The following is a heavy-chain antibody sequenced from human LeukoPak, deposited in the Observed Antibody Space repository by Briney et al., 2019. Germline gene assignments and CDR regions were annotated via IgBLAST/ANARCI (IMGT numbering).Heavy chain of an antibody. CDR1: GFTFSSYA. J-gene: IGHJ6*02. Sequence: PGGSLRLSCAASGFTFSSYAMHWVRPAPGKGLEWVAVISYDGSNKYYADSVKGRFTISRDNSKNTLYLQMNSLRAEDTAVYYCARASDGMDVWGQGTTVTVSS. CDR2: ISYDGSNK. V-gene: IGHV3-30-3*01. CDR3: ARASDGMDV.